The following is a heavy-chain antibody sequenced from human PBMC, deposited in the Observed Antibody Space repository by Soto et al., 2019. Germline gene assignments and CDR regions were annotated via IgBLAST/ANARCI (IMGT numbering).Heavy chain of an antibody. J-gene: IGHJ4*02. CDR3: ARGQSIAAAGTGIDY. CDR1: GFTFSSYW. V-gene: IGHV3-7*01. Sequence: GGSLRLSCAASGFTFSSYWMSWVRQAPGKGLEWVANIKQDGSEKYYVDSVKGRFTISRDNAKNSLYLQMNSLRAEDTAVYYCARGQSIAAAGTGIDYWGQGTLVTVSS. D-gene: IGHD6-13*01. CDR2: IKQDGSEK.